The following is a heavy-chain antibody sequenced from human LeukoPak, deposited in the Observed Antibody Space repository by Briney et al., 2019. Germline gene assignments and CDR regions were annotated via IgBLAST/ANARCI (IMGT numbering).Heavy chain of an antibody. Sequence: SETLSLTCAVYGGSFSGYYWSWIRQPPGKGLEWIGKINHSGSTNYNPSLKSRVTISVDTSKNQFSLKLSSVTAADTAVYYCARNIPYYDFWSGTKDAFDIWGQGTMVTVSS. J-gene: IGHJ3*02. CDR1: GGSFSGYY. CDR3: ARNIPYYDFWSGTKDAFDI. CDR2: INHSGST. V-gene: IGHV4-34*01. D-gene: IGHD3-3*01.